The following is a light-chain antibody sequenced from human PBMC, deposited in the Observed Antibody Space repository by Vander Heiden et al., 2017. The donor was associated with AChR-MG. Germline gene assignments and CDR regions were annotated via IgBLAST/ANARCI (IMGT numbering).Light chain of an antibody. Sequence: EIVFTQSPATLSLSPGERATLSCRASQSVSSYLAWYQQKPGQAPRLLIYDASNRATGIPARFSGSGSGTDFTLTISSLEPEDFAVYYCQQRSNWRCAFGGGTKVEIK. CDR2: DAS. CDR3: QQRSNWRCA. J-gene: IGKJ4*01. CDR1: QSVSSY. V-gene: IGKV3-11*01.